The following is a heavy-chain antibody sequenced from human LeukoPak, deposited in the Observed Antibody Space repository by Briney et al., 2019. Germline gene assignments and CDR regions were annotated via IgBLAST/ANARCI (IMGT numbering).Heavy chain of an antibody. J-gene: IGHJ4*02. CDR1: GYSFTTYW. D-gene: IGHD3-22*01. CDR2: IYPGDSET. V-gene: IGHV5-51*01. Sequence: GESLKISCKTSGYSFTTYWIGWVRQMPGKGLEWMGIIYPGDSETRYSPSFQGQVTISADKSISTAYLQWSSLKASDTAMYYCARLDYYDSSGKFDYWGQGTLVTVSS. CDR3: ARLDYYDSSGKFDY.